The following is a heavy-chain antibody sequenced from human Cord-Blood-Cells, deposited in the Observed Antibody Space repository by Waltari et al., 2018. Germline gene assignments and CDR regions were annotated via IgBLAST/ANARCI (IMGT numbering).Heavy chain of an antibody. CDR3: ARSGSYYNWFDP. CDR1: GYTFSSYD. Sequence: QVQLVQSGAEVKKPGASVKVSCKAAGYTFSSYDINWVRQATGQRLEWMGWMNPNSGNTGYAQKFQGRVTMTRNTSISTAYMELSSLRSEDTAVYYCARSGSYYNWFDPWGQGTLVTVSS. J-gene: IGHJ5*02. D-gene: IGHD1-26*01. V-gene: IGHV1-8*01. CDR2: MNPNSGNT.